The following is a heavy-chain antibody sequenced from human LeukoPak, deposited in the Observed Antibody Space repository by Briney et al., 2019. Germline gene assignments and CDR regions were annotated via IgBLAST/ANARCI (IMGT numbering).Heavy chain of an antibody. CDR1: GGSFSGYY. CDR2: INHSGST. Sequence: SETLSLTCAVYGGSFSGYYWSWIRQPPGKGLEWIGEINHSGSTNYNPSLKSRVTISVDTSKNQFSLKLRSVTAADTAVYYCARGPPVTRYWGQGTLVTVSS. D-gene: IGHD4-23*01. V-gene: IGHV4-34*01. J-gene: IGHJ4*02. CDR3: ARGPPVTRY.